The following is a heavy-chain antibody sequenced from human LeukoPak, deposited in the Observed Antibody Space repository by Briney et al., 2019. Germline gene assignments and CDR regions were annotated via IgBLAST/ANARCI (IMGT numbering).Heavy chain of an antibody. CDR3: VNVYSSGYYRRPGDY. D-gene: IGHD3-22*01. CDR1: GXTFSSYE. CDR2: INSNGGST. Sequence: GGSLRLSCSASGXTFSSYEMHWVRQAPGKGLEYVSAINSNGGSTDYADSVKGRFTISRDNSKNTLYLQMSSLTTEDTAVYYCVNVYSSGYYRRPGDYWGQGTLVTVSS. J-gene: IGHJ4*02. V-gene: IGHV3-64D*09.